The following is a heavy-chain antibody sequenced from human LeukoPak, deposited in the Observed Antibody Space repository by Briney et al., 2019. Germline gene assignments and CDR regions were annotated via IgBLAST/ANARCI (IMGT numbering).Heavy chain of an antibody. J-gene: IGHJ4*02. D-gene: IGHD3-9*01. CDR1: GYTFTSYY. V-gene: IGHV1-46*04. CDR3: ARDFDITRRTYYFDY. CDR2: INPSGGST. Sequence: ASVKVSXKASGYTFTSYYMHWVRQAPGQGLEWMGIINPSGGSTAYAQKLQGRVTLTRDTSTSTVYMELSSLRSEDTAVYYCARDFDITRRTYYFDYWGQGTLVTVSS.